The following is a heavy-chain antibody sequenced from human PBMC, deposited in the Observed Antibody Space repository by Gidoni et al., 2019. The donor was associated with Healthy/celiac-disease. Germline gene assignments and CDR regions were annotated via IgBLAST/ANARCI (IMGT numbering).Heavy chain of an antibody. J-gene: IGHJ4*02. V-gene: IGHV5-51*01. CDR2: IYPGDSDT. D-gene: IGHD6-19*01. CDR3: ARHPQWNYIDY. CDR1: YW. Sequence: YWIGWVRQMPGKGLEWMGIIYPGDSDTRYSPSFQGQVTISADMSISTAYLQWSSLKASDTAMYYCARHPQWNYIDYWGQGTLVTVSS.